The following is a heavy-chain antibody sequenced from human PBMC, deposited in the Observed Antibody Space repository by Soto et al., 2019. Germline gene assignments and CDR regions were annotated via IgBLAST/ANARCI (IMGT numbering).Heavy chain of an antibody. V-gene: IGHV3-30*18. Sequence: PGGSLRLSCAASGFTFSSYGMHWVRQAPGKGLEWVAVISYDGSNKYYADSVKGRFTISRDNSKNTLYLQMNSLRAEDTAVYYCAKGLPGGSNYGLDYWGQGTLVTVSS. CDR2: ISYDGSNK. J-gene: IGHJ4*02. CDR1: GFTFSSYG. CDR3: AKGLPGGSNYGLDY. D-gene: IGHD1-26*01.